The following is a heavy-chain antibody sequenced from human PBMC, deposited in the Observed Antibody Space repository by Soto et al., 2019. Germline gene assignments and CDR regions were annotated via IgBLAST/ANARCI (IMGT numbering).Heavy chain of an antibody. Sequence: EVQLVESGGGLVQPGGSLRLSCAVSGFSFSSAWMTWIRQAPGKGLERVAIMNEDGSERYDVDSVKDRFTISSDNAKNALFLQMNSLRVEDTAVYFCARDRAYSRFDYWGQGSLVTVSS. D-gene: IGHD4-4*01. CDR3: ARDRAYSRFDY. CDR1: GFSFSSAW. CDR2: MNEDGSER. V-gene: IGHV3-7*03. J-gene: IGHJ4*02.